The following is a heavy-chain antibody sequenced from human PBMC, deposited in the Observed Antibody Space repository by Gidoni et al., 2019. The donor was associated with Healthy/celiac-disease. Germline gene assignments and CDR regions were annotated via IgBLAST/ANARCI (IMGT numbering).Heavy chain of an antibody. CDR2: IWYDGSNK. Sequence: QVQLVESGGGVGQSGRSLRLSCAAPGFTFSRYGMHWVRQAPGKGLEWVAVIWYDGSNKYYADSVKGRFTISRDNSKNTLYLQMNSLRAEDTAVYYCARDMIVVVGGDAFDIWGQGTMVTVSS. J-gene: IGHJ3*02. CDR1: GFTFSRYG. CDR3: ARDMIVVVGGDAFDI. D-gene: IGHD3-22*01. V-gene: IGHV3-33*01.